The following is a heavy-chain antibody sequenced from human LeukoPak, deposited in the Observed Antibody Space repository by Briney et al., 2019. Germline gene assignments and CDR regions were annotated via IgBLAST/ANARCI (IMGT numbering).Heavy chain of an antibody. CDR3: ARVIIAAAGTLGFDI. CDR1: GGSFSGYY. Sequence: SETLSLTCAVYGGSFSGYYWSWIRQPPGKGLEWIGEINHSGSTNYNPSLKSRVTISVDTSKNQFSLKLSSVTAADTAVYYCARVIIAAAGTLGFDIWGQGTMVTVSS. CDR2: INHSGST. J-gene: IGHJ3*02. V-gene: IGHV4-34*01. D-gene: IGHD6-13*01.